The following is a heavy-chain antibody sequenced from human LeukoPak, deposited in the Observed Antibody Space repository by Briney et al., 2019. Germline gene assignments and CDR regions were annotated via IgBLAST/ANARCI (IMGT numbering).Heavy chain of an antibody. CDR1: GFTFSSYS. CDR3: ARDRPSIAATARDAFGI. V-gene: IGHV3-21*01. Sequence: GGSLRLSCAASGFTFSSYSMDWVRQAPGKGLEWVSSISSSSSYIYYADSVKGRFTISRDNAKNSLYLQMNSLRAEDTAVYYCARDRPSIAATARDAFGIWGQGTMVTVSS. D-gene: IGHD6-13*01. CDR2: ISSSSSYI. J-gene: IGHJ3*02.